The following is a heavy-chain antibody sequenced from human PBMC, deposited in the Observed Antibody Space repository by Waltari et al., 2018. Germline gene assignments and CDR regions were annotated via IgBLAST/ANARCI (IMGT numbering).Heavy chain of an antibody. Sequence: QVQRQESGPGLVKPSQTMSLTCTVSGGSLSSGDYFSSWIRQPPGKGREWIGYIYYSGSTYYNPSLKSRVTISVDTSKNQFSLKLSSVTAADTAVYYCAREVGYCSGGSCSYYYYYMDVWGKGTTVTVSS. V-gene: IGHV4-30-4*08. CDR2: IYYSGST. J-gene: IGHJ6*03. D-gene: IGHD2-15*01. CDR1: GGSLSSGDYF. CDR3: AREVGYCSGGSCSYYYYYMDV.